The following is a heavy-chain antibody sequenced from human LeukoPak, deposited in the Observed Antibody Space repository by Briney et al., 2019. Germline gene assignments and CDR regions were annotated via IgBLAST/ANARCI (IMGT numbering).Heavy chain of an antibody. V-gene: IGHV3-30-3*01. D-gene: IGHD3-3*01. J-gene: IGHJ4*02. Sequence: QSGGSLRLSCAASGFTFSSYAMHWVRQAPGKGLEWVAVISYDGSNKYYADSVKGRFTISRDNSKNTPYLQMNSLRAEDTAVYYCAKDLEYYDFWSGYSATGYWGQGTLVTVSS. CDR2: ISYDGSNK. CDR3: AKDLEYYDFWSGYSATGY. CDR1: GFTFSSYA.